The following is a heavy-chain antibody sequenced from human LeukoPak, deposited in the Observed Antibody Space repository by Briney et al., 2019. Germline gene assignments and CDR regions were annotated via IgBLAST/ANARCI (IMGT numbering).Heavy chain of an antibody. V-gene: IGHV1-18*01. Sequence: ASVKVSCKASGYTFTSYGISWVRQAPGQGLEWMGRISAYNGNTNYAQKLQGRVTMTTDTSTSTAYMELRSLRSDDTAVYYCARDSEDTMIVVVITPLGYWGQGTLVTVSS. J-gene: IGHJ4*02. CDR2: ISAYNGNT. CDR3: ARDSEDTMIVVVITPLGY. CDR1: GYTFTSYG. D-gene: IGHD3-22*01.